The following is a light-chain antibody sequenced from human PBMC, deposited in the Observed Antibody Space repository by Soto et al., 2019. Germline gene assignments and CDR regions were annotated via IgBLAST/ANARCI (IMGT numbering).Light chain of an antibody. Sequence: DVVMTQSPLSLPVTLGQPASISCRSSQSLVYSDGNSYLSWFQQRPGQSPRRLLYRASNRDSGVPDRFSGSGSGTDFTLKISRVEVEDVGVYYCMQGKYWPPITFGQGTRLEIK. CDR3: MQGKYWPPIT. V-gene: IGKV2-30*01. CDR1: QSLVYSDGNSY. CDR2: RAS. J-gene: IGKJ5*01.